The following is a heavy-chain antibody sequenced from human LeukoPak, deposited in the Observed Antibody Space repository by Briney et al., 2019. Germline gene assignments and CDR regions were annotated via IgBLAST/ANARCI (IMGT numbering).Heavy chain of an antibody. CDR2: IKDDGSAE. J-gene: IGHJ4*02. Sequence: PGGSLRLSCGASGFTFKSYWMTWVRQAPGKGLEWVGNIKDDGSAEYYVDSVKGRFTISRDNAENSLYLQMNNLRVEDTALYYCARDTPGYRAYENWGQGTRVTVSS. D-gene: IGHD3-16*02. V-gene: IGHV3-7*01. CDR3: ARDTPGYRAYEN. CDR1: GFTFKSYW.